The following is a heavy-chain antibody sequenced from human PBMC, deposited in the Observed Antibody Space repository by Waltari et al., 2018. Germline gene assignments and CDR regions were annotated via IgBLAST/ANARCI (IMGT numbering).Heavy chain of an antibody. D-gene: IGHD6-19*01. J-gene: IGHJ4*02. V-gene: IGHV4-4*07. Sequence: QVQLQESGPRLLKPAETLSLTCSVSGVSITTYYWSWIRQPAGKGLEWIGRIYSSWTTNYNPSLKGRASMSVDTSKKELARRLTSVTAADTAVYYCARDGLSSVAGTWSSVYWGQGILVTVSS. CDR2: IYSSWTT. CDR1: GVSITTYY. CDR3: ARDGLSSVAGTWSSVY.